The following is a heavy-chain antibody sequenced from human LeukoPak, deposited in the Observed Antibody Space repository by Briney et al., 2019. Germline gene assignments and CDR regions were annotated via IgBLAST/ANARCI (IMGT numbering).Heavy chain of an antibody. CDR3: AGGYSYGYSAPFDY. J-gene: IGHJ4*02. CDR2: IYSGGST. Sequence: GGSLRLSCAASGFTVSSNYMSWVRQAPGKGLEWASVIYSGGSTYYADSVKGRFTISRDNSKNTLYLQMNSLRAEDTAVYYCAGGYSYGYSAPFDYWGQGTLVTVSS. D-gene: IGHD5-18*01. V-gene: IGHV3-53*01. CDR1: GFTVSSNY.